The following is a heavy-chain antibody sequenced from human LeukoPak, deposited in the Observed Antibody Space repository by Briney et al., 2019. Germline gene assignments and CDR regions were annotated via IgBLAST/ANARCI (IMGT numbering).Heavy chain of an antibody. Sequence: GGSLRLSCAASGFAFNNAWMSWVRQAPGKGLEWVGRIKSKADGGTTDYAAPVKGRFTISRDDSKNTLYLQMNSLETEDTAIYYCARAVVVPAFDYWGQGTLVTVSS. CDR3: ARAVVVPAFDY. CDR1: GFAFNNAW. CDR2: IKSKADGGTT. J-gene: IGHJ4*02. D-gene: IGHD2-2*01. V-gene: IGHV3-15*01.